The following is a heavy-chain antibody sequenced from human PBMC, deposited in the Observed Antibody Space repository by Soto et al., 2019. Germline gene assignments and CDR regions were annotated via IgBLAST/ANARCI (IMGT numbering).Heavy chain of an antibody. J-gene: IGHJ4*02. V-gene: IGHV1-18*01. D-gene: IGHD6-19*01. CDR1: GYTFTSYG. CDR3: ARASGWPYYFDY. Sequence: QVQLVQSGAEVKKPGTSVKVSCKASGYTFTSYGFSWVRQAPGQGLEWMGWISPYNRDTNYAQRLQGRVTMTTDTSTSTAYMELRSLRSVDTAVYYCARASGWPYYFDYWGQGTLVAVSS. CDR2: ISPYNRDT.